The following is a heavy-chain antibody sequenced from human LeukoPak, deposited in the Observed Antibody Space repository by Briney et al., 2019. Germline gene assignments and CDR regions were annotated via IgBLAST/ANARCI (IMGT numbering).Heavy chain of an antibody. CDR2: ISYDGSNK. D-gene: IGHD3-10*01. V-gene: IGHV3-30*18. J-gene: IGHJ4*02. CDR3: AKGRLLWFGELPSFDY. CDR1: GFTFSSYG. Sequence: PGRSLRLSCAASGFTFSSYGTHWVRQAPGKGLEWVAVISYDGSNKYYADSVKGRFTISRDNSKNTLYLQMNSLRAEDTAVYYCAKGRLLWFGELPSFDYWGQGTLVTVSS.